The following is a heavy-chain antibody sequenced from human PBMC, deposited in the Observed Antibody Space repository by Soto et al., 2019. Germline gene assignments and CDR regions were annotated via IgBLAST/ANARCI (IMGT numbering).Heavy chain of an antibody. V-gene: IGHV1-18*04. J-gene: IGHJ4*02. CDR2: ISAYNGNT. D-gene: IGHD4-4*01. CDR1: GYTFTSYG. Sequence: WASVKVSCKASGYTFTSYGISWVRQAPGQGLEWMGWISAYNGNTNYAQKLQGRVTMTTDTSTSTAYMELRSLRSDDTAVYYCARDPRDYRMDYFDYWGQGTLVTVSS. CDR3: ARDPRDYRMDYFDY.